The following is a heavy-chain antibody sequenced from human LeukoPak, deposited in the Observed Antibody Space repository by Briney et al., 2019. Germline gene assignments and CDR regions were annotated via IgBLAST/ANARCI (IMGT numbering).Heavy chain of an antibody. CDR1: GYTFTSYA. J-gene: IGHJ5*02. CDR3: TRRSGGYSYGTYNWFDP. V-gene: IGHV7-4-1*02. CDR2: INTNTGNP. Sequence: ASVKVSCKASGYTFTSYAMNWVRQAPGQGLEWMGWINTNTGNPTYAQGFTGRFVFSLDTSVSTAYLQISSLKAEDTAVYYCTRRSGGYSYGTYNWFDPWGQGTLVTVSS. D-gene: IGHD5-18*01.